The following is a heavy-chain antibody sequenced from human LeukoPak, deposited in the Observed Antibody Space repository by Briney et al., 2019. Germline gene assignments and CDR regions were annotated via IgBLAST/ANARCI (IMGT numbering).Heavy chain of an antibody. D-gene: IGHD5-24*01. V-gene: IGHV3-23*01. Sequence: GGSLRLSCAASGFTFSSYAMSWVRQAPGKGLEWVSSISVSGTYTYYADSVKGRFTISRDNSKNTLYLQMNGLRAEDTAVYYCARVMDYFDYWGQGTLVTVSS. CDR2: ISVSGTYT. CDR3: ARVMDYFDY. J-gene: IGHJ4*02. CDR1: GFTFSSYA.